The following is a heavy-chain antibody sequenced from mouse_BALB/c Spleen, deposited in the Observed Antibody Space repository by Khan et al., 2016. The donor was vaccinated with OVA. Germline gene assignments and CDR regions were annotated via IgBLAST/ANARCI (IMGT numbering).Heavy chain of an antibody. Sequence: EVELVESGGGLVKPGGSLKLSCAASGFTFSDYYMYWVRQSPEKRLEWVTTISDGASYTYYPDSVKGRFTISRDDAKNNLYLQMSSLKSEDTAMSYCARGYYGNPFAYWGQGTLVTVSA. V-gene: IGHV5-4*02. CDR1: GFTFSDYY. D-gene: IGHD2-1*01. CDR2: ISDGASYT. CDR3: ARGYYGNPFAY. J-gene: IGHJ3*01.